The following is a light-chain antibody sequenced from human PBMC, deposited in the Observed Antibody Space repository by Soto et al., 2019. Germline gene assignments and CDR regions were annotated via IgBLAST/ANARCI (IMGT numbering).Light chain of an antibody. Sequence: QSALTQPASVSGSPGQSITISCTGTSSDVGDYNYVSWYQQHPGKAPIVMIYDVSNRPSGVSNRFSGSKSGNTASLTISGLQAEDEADYYCSSYTSSSTLVFGTGTKVTVL. V-gene: IGLV2-14*01. J-gene: IGLJ1*01. CDR1: SSDVGDYNY. CDR3: SSYTSSSTLV. CDR2: DVS.